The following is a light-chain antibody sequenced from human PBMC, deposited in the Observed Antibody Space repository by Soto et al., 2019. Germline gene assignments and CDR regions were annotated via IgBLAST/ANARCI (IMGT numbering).Light chain of an antibody. CDR3: CSYAGRSTVI. Sequence: QSALTQPASVSGSPGQSITISCTGTGGDIGTYNLVSWYQQHPGRAPKLIIFEVNKRPSGVSNRFSGSKSGYTASLAISGLQADDEADYHCCSYAGRSTVICGGGTKLTVL. CDR1: GGDIGTYNL. V-gene: IGLV2-23*02. J-gene: IGLJ2*01. CDR2: EVN.